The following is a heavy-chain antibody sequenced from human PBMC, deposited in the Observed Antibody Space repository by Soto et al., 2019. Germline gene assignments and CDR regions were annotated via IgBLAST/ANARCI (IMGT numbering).Heavy chain of an antibody. D-gene: IGHD5-18*01. CDR1: GFTFSSYA. Sequence: PGGSLRLSCAASGFTFSSYAMSWVRQAPGKGLEWVSAISGSGGSTYYADSVKGRFTISRDNSKNTLYLQMNSLRAEDTAVYYCAKGRGYSYGSSLCWDYWGQGTLVTVSS. CDR2: ISGSGGST. J-gene: IGHJ4*02. V-gene: IGHV3-23*01. CDR3: AKGRGYSYGSSLCWDY.